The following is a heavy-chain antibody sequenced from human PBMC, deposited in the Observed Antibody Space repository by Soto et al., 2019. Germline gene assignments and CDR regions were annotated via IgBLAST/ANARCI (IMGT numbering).Heavy chain of an antibody. Sequence: QVQWMQSGAEVAKPGASVKLSCKASGYTLPSYYIHWVRQAPGQGLDWQGMINPRTSVTTYAQESQDRPTLAKDLSTRSSTTTFYLHLSGLPSDDTAVYYCVRRDFGDYDYFDYWGQGTLVTIAS. CDR2: INPRTSVT. CDR1: GYTLPSYY. J-gene: IGHJ4*02. D-gene: IGHD4-17*01. CDR3: VRRDFGDYDYFDY. V-gene: IGHV1-46*04.